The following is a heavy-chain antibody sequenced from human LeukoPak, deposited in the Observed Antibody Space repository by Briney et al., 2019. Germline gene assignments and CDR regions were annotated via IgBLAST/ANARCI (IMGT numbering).Heavy chain of an antibody. J-gene: IGHJ5*02. D-gene: IGHD3-22*01. CDR1: GGSISSYY. CDR3: ARARPHYDSSGYWFDP. CDR2: IYYSGST. Sequence: PSETLSLTCTVSGGSISSYYWSWIRQPPGKGLEWIGYIYYSGSTNYNPSLKSRVTISVDTSKNQFSLKLSSVTAADTAVYYCARARPHYDSSGYWFDPWGQGTLVTVSS. V-gene: IGHV4-59*01.